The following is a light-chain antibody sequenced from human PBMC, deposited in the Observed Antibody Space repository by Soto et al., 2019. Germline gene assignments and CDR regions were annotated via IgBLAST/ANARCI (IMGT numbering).Light chain of an antibody. CDR3: QQYNSYPWT. J-gene: IGKJ1*01. V-gene: IGKV1-5*03. CDR1: QSISTW. CDR2: MAS. Sequence: DIQMTQSPSTLSASVGDRVTITCRASQSISTWLAWYQQKPGKAPKFLIYMASSLESGVPSRFSGSGSGTEFTLTISSLQPDYFATYFCQQYNSYPWTFGQGTKVEIK.